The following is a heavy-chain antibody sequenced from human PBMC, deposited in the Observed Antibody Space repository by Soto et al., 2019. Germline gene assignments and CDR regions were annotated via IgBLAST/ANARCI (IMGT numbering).Heavy chain of an antibody. CDR1: GYTFTSYG. V-gene: IGHV1-18*01. D-gene: IGHD2-2*01. Sequence: ASVKVSCKASGYTFTSYGISWVRQAPGQGLEWKGWISAYNGNTNYAQKLQGRVTMTTDTSTSTAYKELRSLRSDDTAVYYCAIDTGVYCSSTSCPTPNYGMDVWGQGTTVTVSS. CDR3: AIDTGVYCSSTSCPTPNYGMDV. J-gene: IGHJ6*02. CDR2: ISAYNGNT.